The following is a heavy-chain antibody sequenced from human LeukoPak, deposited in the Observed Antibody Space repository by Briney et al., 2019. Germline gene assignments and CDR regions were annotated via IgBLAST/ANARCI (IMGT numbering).Heavy chain of an antibody. CDR1: GFPFSTYS. CDR3: AREKYCTPTDCLHGRFYFNS. V-gene: IGHV3-30*04. Sequence: GGSLRLSCAASGFPFSTYSMHWVRQAPGKGLEWVAVISPDGSSENYADSVEGRFTISRGNSKNTLYLQMDTLRTEDTAVYYCAREKYCTPTDCLHGRFYFNSWGQGTLVTVPS. J-gene: IGHJ4*02. CDR2: ISPDGSSE. D-gene: IGHD2-8*01.